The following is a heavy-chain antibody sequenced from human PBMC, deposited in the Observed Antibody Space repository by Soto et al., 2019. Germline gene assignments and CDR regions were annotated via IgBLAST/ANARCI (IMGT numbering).Heavy chain of an antibody. Sequence: QVQLVESGGGVVQPGRSLRLSCAASGFTLSSYGMHWVRQAPGKGLEWVAVISYDGSNKYYADSVKGRFTISRDNSKNTLYLQMNSLRAEDTAVYYCAKLGNQYSGSYSTYIDYWGQGTLVTVSS. V-gene: IGHV3-30*18. CDR3: AKLGNQYSGSYSTYIDY. CDR1: GFTLSSYG. CDR2: ISYDGSNK. J-gene: IGHJ4*02. D-gene: IGHD1-26*01.